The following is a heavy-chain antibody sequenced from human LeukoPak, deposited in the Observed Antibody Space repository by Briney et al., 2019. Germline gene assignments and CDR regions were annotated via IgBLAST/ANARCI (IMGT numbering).Heavy chain of an antibody. CDR2: ISGRGDST. D-gene: IGHD6-13*01. CDR1: GFTFSSYA. Sequence: GGSLRLSCAASGFTFSSYAMSWVRQAPGKGLEWVSTISGRGDSTYYADSVKGRFTISRDNSKNTLYQQMNSLRLEDTAGYYCAKGAGYSSNWNFDYWGQGTLVTVSS. J-gene: IGHJ4*02. V-gene: IGHV3-23*01. CDR3: AKGAGYSSNWNFDY.